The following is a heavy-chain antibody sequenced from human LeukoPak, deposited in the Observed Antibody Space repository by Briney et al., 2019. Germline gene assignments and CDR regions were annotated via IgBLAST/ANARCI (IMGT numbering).Heavy chain of an antibody. V-gene: IGHV3-23*01. CDR2: VSGSGSST. CDR3: AKDLTVLEWLPLTNFDY. Sequence: PGGSLRLSCAASGFIFSSHAMNWVRQAPGKGLVWVSGVSGSGSSTFYADSVKGRFTISRDNSKNTLYLQMNSLRAEDTAVYYCAKDLTVLEWLPLTNFDYWGQGTLVTVSS. J-gene: IGHJ4*02. CDR1: GFIFSSHA. D-gene: IGHD3-3*01.